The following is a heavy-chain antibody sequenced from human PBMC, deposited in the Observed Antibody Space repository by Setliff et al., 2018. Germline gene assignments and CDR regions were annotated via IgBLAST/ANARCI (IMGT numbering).Heavy chain of an antibody. D-gene: IGHD6-13*01. CDR3: ARGGMAAANRKGVFEY. J-gene: IGHJ4*02. V-gene: IGHV1-46*01. CDR2: INPGGGSA. CDR1: GYSLTRYY. Sequence: ASVKVSCKASGYSLTRYYMHWVRQAPGQGLEWMGIINPGGGSASYAEKFQGRVTMTRDTSTSTFYMEVNILRSDDTAAYYCARGGMAAANRKGVFEYWGQGTLVTVSS.